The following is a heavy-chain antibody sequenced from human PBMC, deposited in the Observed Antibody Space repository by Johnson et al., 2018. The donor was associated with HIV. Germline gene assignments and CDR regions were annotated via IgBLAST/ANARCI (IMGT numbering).Heavy chain of an antibody. D-gene: IGHD6-19*01. CDR1: GFTFDDYA. J-gene: IGHJ3*02. V-gene: IGHV3-9*01. CDR2: ISWNSGSI. CDR3: PSLAVAGTLISAFDI. Sequence: VESGGGLVQPGRSLRLSCAASGFTFDDYAMHWVRQAPGKGLEWVSGISWNSGSIGYADSVKGRFTISRDNSENTLYLQMNSLRADDTAVYYCPSLAVAGTLISAFDIWGQGTMVTVSS.